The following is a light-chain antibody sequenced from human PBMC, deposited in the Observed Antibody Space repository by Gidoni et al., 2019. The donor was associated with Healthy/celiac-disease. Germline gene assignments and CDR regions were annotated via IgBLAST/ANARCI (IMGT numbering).Light chain of an antibody. V-gene: IGLV3-21*02. CDR3: QVWDSSSDPPVV. Sequence: SYVLTPPPSVSVAPGQTARITCGGNNLGSKSVHLYQQKPGQAPVLVVYDDSDRPSGIPERFSGSNPGNTATLTISRVEAGDEADYYCQVWDSSSDPPVVFGGGTKLTVL. CDR2: DDS. CDR1: NLGSKS. J-gene: IGLJ2*01.